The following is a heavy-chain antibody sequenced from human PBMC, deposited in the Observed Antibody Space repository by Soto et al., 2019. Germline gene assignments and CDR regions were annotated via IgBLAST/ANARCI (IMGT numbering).Heavy chain of an antibody. D-gene: IGHD2-15*01. J-gene: IGHJ3*02. CDR3: ARDRYGGNGAFDI. V-gene: IGHV4-59*12. Sequence: PSETLSLTCTVSGGSISSYDWSWIRQPPGKVLEWIGYIYYSGSTNYNPSLKSRVTISVDTSKNQFSLKLSSVTAADTAVYYCARDRYGGNGAFDIWGQGTMVTVSS. CDR1: GGSISSYD. CDR2: IYYSGST.